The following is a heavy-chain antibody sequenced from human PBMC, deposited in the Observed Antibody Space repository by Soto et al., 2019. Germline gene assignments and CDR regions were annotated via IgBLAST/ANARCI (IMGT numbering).Heavy chain of an antibody. CDR3: ARLSSGYSYGPYFDY. J-gene: IGHJ4*02. CDR2: ISSSGSTI. Sequence: GGSLSLSCAASGFTFSDYYMSWIRQAPGKGLEWVSYISSSGSTIYHADSVKGRFTISRDNAKNSLYLQMDSLRAEDTAVYYCARLSSGYSYGPYFDYWGQGTLVTVPQ. D-gene: IGHD5-18*01. CDR1: GFTFSDYY. V-gene: IGHV3-11*01.